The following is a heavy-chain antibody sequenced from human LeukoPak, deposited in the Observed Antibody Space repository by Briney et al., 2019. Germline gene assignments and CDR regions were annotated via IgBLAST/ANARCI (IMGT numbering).Heavy chain of an antibody. D-gene: IGHD2-2*01. V-gene: IGHV3-30*02. CDR2: IRYDGSNK. Sequence: GGSLRLSCVASGFTFSSYGMHWVRQAPGKGLEWVAFIRYDGSNKYYADSVKGRFTISRDNSKNTLSLQMDSLRPEDTAVYYCAKGYCSGTSCYSGLDWGQGTLVTVSS. CDR1: GFTFSSYG. J-gene: IGHJ4*02. CDR3: AKGYCSGTSCYSGLD.